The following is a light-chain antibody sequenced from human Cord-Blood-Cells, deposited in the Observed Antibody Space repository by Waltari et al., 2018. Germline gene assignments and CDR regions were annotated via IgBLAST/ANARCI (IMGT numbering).Light chain of an antibody. CDR3: CSYAGSSTWV. CDR1: SSDVGSYNL. Sequence: QSALTQPASVSVSPGQSITISCTGTSSDVGSYNLVPCYQQHPGKAPKLMIYEGSNRPSGVSNRFSGSKSGNTASLTIAGLQAEDEADYYCCSYAGSSTWVFGGGTKLTVL. CDR2: EGS. V-gene: IGLV2-23*01. J-gene: IGLJ3*02.